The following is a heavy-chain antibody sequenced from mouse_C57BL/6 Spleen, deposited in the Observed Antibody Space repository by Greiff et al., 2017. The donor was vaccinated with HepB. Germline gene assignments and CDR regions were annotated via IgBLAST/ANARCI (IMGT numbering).Heavy chain of an antibody. CDR3: ARVKYGSSLYWYFDV. Sequence: EVQLVESEGGLVQPGSSMKLSCTASGFTFSDYYMAWVRQVPEKGLEWVANINYDGSSTYYLDSLKSRFIISRDNAKNILYLQMSSLKSEDTATYYCARVKYGSSLYWYFDVWGTGTTVTVSS. CDR2: INYDGSST. D-gene: IGHD1-1*01. J-gene: IGHJ1*03. V-gene: IGHV5-16*01. CDR1: GFTFSDYY.